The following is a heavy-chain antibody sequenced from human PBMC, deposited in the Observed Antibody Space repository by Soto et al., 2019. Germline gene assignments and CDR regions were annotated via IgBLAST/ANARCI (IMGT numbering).Heavy chain of an antibody. CDR1: GFTYSSYG. J-gene: IGHJ4*02. CDR3: ARDSAWLFDS. Sequence: QVQLVESGGGVVQPGRSLRLSCAVSGFTYSSYGMHWVRQAPGKGLEWVAVIWYDGSNKDYEDSVKGRFIISRDDSKTTLSLQMHSLRAEDTAVYYCARDSAWLFDSWGQGTLVTVSS. CDR2: IWYDGSNK. D-gene: IGHD5-12*01. V-gene: IGHV3-33*01.